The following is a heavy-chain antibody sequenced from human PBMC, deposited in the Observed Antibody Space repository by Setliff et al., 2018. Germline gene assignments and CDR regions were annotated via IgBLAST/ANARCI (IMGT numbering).Heavy chain of an antibody. D-gene: IGHD1-7*01. Sequence: ASVKVSCKASGYTFNHYGITWVRLAPGQGLEWMGWISAHSGNTFYAPQFQGRLVMTTDTSTNTAYMELRSLRSDDTAMYYCARDQFRNSGGLYSWGQGTLVTVS. CDR3: ARDQFRNSGGLYS. CDR1: GYTFNHYG. V-gene: IGHV1-18*01. J-gene: IGHJ5*02. CDR2: ISAHSGNT.